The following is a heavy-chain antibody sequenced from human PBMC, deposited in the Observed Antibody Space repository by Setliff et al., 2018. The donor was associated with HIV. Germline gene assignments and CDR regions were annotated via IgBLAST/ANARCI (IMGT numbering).Heavy chain of an antibody. Sequence: PSETLSLTCAVYGGSFSGYYWSWIRQPPGKGLEWIGETNHSGSTNYNPSLKSRVTIPVDTSRNQFSLKLSSVTAADTAVYYCAQLGMVDDFDYWGQGTLVTVSS. J-gene: IGHJ4*02. CDR3: AQLGMVDDFDY. D-gene: IGHD1-1*01. CDR1: GGSFSGYY. V-gene: IGHV4-34*01. CDR2: TNHSGST.